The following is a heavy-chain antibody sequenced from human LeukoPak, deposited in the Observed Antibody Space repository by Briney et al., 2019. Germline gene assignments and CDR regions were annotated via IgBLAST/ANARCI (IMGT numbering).Heavy chain of an antibody. D-gene: IGHD1-26*01. CDR1: DNNFSNYG. CDR3: ARGGELPPDWYFDL. V-gene: IGHV1-18*01. CDR2: IDTDEGDT. J-gene: IGHJ2*01. Sequence: GASVRVSCKSSDNNFSNYGINWVRQAPGQGLEWMGWIDTDEGDTKYAQRFQGRVTMTTDTSTSTAYMELRSLRSDDTAVYYCARGGELPPDWYFDLWGRGTLVTVSS.